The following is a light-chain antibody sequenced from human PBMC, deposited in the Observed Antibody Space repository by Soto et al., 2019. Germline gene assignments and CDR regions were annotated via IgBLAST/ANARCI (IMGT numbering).Light chain of an antibody. CDR3: QQRINWPPT. CDR1: QGISNY. J-gene: IGKJ3*01. CDR2: DAS. V-gene: IGKV3-11*01. Sequence: EFVLTQSPATLSLSPGERATLSCRASQGISNYLAWYQQKPGQAPRLLIYDASNRATGIPARFSGSGSGTDFPLTISSLETEDSAVYYCQQRINWPPTFGPGTKVYIK.